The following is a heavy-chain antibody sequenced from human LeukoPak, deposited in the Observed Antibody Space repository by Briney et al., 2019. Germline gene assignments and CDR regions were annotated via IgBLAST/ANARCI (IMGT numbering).Heavy chain of an antibody. CDR1: GGSISSYY. Sequence: PSETLSLTCTVSGGSISSYYWSWIRQPPGKGLEWIGYIYYSGSTNYNPSLKSRVTISVDTSKNQFSLKLSSVTAADTAVYYCASGDSSGYYGYWGQGTLVTVSS. D-gene: IGHD3-22*01. V-gene: IGHV4-59*01. J-gene: IGHJ4*02. CDR2: IYYSGST. CDR3: ASGDSSGYYGY.